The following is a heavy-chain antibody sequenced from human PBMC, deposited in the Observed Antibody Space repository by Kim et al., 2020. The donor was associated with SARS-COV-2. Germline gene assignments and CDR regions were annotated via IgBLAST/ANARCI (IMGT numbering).Heavy chain of an antibody. CDR1: GFTFSSYA. Sequence: GGSLRLSCAASGFTFSSYAMHWVRQAPGKGLEWVAVISYDGSNKYYADSVKGRFTISRDSSKNTLYLQMNSLRAEDTAVYYCARDPAVMITFGGGGMDVWGQGTTVTVSS. CDR2: ISYDGSNK. V-gene: IGHV3-30*04. D-gene: IGHD3-16*01. J-gene: IGHJ6*02. CDR3: ARDPAVMITFGGGGMDV.